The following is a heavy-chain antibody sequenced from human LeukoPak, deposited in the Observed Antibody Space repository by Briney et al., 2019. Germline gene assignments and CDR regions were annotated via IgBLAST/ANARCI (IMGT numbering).Heavy chain of an antibody. Sequence: PSETLSLTCTVSGGSISSSSYYWGWLRQPPGKGLEWIGSIYYSGSTYYNPSLKSRVTISVATSKNQFSLKLSSVTAADTAVYYCATLAPGAQWYFDLWGRGTLVTVSS. CDR1: GGSISSSSYY. J-gene: IGHJ2*01. CDR3: ATLAPGAQWYFDL. V-gene: IGHV4-39*01. CDR2: IYYSGST. D-gene: IGHD3-10*01.